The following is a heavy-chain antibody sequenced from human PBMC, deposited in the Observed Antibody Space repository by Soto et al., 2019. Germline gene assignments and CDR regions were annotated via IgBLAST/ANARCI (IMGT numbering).Heavy chain of an antibody. CDR1: GFTFSSYG. D-gene: IGHD6-19*01. Sequence: QVQLVESGGGVVQPGRSLRLSCAASGFTFSSYGMHWVRQAPGKGLEWVAVISYDGSNKYYADSVKGGFTIARYNSKNAMYLQMNSLRAEDTAVYYCAKVEDGSGWWYFDYWGQGTLVTVSS. CDR2: ISYDGSNK. J-gene: IGHJ4*02. V-gene: IGHV3-30*18. CDR3: AKVEDGSGWWYFDY.